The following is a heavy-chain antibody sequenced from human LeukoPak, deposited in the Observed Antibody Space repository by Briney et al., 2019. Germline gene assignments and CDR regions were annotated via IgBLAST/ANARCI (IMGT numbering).Heavy chain of an antibody. Sequence: GGSLRLSCAASGFTVSSNYISWVRQAPGKGLEWVSAISGSGGSTYYADSVKGRFTISRDNSKNTLYLQMNSLRAEDTAVYYCAKLLYYYDSSQPYWGQGTLVTVSS. CDR1: GFTVSSNY. J-gene: IGHJ4*02. V-gene: IGHV3-23*01. CDR3: AKLLYYYDSSQPY. D-gene: IGHD3-22*01. CDR2: ISGSGGST.